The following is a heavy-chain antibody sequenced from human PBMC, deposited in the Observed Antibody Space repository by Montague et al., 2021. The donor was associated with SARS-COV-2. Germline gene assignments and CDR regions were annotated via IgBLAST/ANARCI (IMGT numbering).Heavy chain of an antibody. J-gene: IGHJ4*02. CDR3: ARVRLFYYLDY. Sequence: TLSLTCTVSGTSIRSGGYYWTWIRQHPGKGLEWIGYIFQTGRAYYNPSLETRVNISVDTSNNLFSLRLSSVTAADTAMYFCARVRLFYYLDYWGQGTLVTVSS. D-gene: IGHD2/OR15-2a*01. V-gene: IGHV4-31*03. CDR1: GTSIRSGGYY. CDR2: IFQTGRA.